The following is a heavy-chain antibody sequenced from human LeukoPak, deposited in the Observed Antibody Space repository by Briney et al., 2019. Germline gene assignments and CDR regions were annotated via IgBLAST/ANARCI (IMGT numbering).Heavy chain of an antibody. D-gene: IGHD2-21*01. CDR1: GGSFSGFY. Sequence: PSETLSLTCAVYGGSFSGFYWSWIRHPPGKGLEWIGEITHSGSTNYNPSLKSRVTISVDTSKNQFSLKLSSVTAADTAVYYCARVLKLWSPLDYWGQGTLVTVSS. V-gene: IGHV4-34*01. J-gene: IGHJ4*02. CDR3: ARVLKLWSPLDY. CDR2: ITHSGST.